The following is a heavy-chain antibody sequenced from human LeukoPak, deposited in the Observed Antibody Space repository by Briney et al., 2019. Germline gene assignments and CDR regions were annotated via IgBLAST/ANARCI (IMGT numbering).Heavy chain of an antibody. V-gene: IGHV4-34*01. CDR2: INQSGST. Sequence: SETLSLTCAVYGGSFSGYFWSWIRQPPGKGLEWIGEINQSGSTNYNPSLKSRVTISVDTSKNQFSLRLSSVTAADTAVYYCAGSSLGVVVILFDYWGQGTLVTVSS. CDR3: AGSSLGVVVILFDY. J-gene: IGHJ4*02. CDR1: GGSFSGYF. D-gene: IGHD3-22*01.